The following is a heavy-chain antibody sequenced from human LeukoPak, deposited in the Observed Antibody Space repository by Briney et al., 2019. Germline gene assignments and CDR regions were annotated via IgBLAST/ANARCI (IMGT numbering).Heavy chain of an antibody. Sequence: GGSLRPSCAASGFIFSGYGMHWVRQAPGKGLEWVALISHDESNKHYADSVKGRFTISRDNSKNTLYLQMNSLRVEDTAIYYCAKDRIVISFGDVSKHWGQGTLVTVS. V-gene: IGHV3-30*18. J-gene: IGHJ1*01. CDR3: AKDRIVISFGDVSKH. CDR1: GFIFSGYG. CDR2: ISHDESNK. D-gene: IGHD3-10*01.